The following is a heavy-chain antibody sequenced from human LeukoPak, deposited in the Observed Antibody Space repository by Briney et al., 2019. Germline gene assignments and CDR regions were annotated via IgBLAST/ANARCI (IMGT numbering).Heavy chain of an antibody. Sequence: GGSLRLSCAASGFTFSAYWMSWVRQAPGKGREWVANIKRDGSEKYYVDSVEGRFTISRDNAKNSLYLQMNSLRAEDTAVYYCARDLGSSNSYYNWFDPWGQGTLVTVSS. V-gene: IGHV3-7*01. D-gene: IGHD1-26*01. CDR3: ARDLGSSNSYYNWFDP. J-gene: IGHJ5*02. CDR1: GFTFSAYW. CDR2: IKRDGSEK.